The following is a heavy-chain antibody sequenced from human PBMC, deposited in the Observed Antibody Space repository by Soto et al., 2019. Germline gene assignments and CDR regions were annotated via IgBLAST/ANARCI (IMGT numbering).Heavy chain of an antibody. CDR1: GFTFDDYA. D-gene: IGHD2-2*01. CDR3: ASQATNQPFQD. V-gene: IGHV3-9*01. J-gene: IGHJ4*02. Sequence: GGSLRLSCAASGFTFDDYAMHWVRQVPGKGLERVSGINWNSGSIGYGASVKGRFAISRDNGKNSLHLQMNSLSAEDTAVYYCASQATNQPFQDWGQATRVTVS. CDR2: INWNSGSI.